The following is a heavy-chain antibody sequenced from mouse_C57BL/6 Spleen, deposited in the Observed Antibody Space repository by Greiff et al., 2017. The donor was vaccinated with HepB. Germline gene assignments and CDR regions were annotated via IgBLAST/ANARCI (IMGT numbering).Heavy chain of an antibody. CDR1: GYTFTSYW. J-gene: IGHJ4*01. CDR3: ARRGLRRVDAMDY. Sequence: QVQLQQPGAELVRPGTSVKLSCKASGYTFTSYWMHWVKQRPGQGLEWIGVIDPSDSYTNYNQKFKGKATLTVDTSSSTAYMQLSSLTSEDSAVYYCARRGLRRVDAMDYWGQGTSVTVSS. V-gene: IGHV1-59*01. D-gene: IGHD2-4*01. CDR2: IDPSDSYT.